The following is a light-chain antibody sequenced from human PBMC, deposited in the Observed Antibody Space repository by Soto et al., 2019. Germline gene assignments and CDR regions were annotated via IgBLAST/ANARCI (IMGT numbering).Light chain of an antibody. CDR2: SAS. J-gene: IGKJ5*01. V-gene: IGKV1-12*01. CDR1: QAITSW. Sequence: DIHVTQSPSSVSASFGDRVTITCRASQAITSWLAWYQQKPGRAPKLLIYSASSLQSGAPSRFTGSGSDTDFTFTISSLQPEDFATYYCQQYESLPLTFGQGTRLEIK. CDR3: QQYESLPLT.